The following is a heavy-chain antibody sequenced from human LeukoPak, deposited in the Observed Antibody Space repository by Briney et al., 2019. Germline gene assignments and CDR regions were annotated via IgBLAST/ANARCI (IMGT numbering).Heavy chain of an antibody. J-gene: IGHJ4*02. CDR2: INWSGGST. CDR3: ARAHITSPFYFDY. Sequence: GGSLRLSCTASGFAFDEHGMSWVRQVPGKGLEWVSGINWSGGSTGYADPLRGRFTISRDNAKNSLYLQMDSLRAEDTALYYCARAHITSPFYFDYWGQGTLVTVSS. CDR1: GFAFDEHG. D-gene: IGHD2-2*01. V-gene: IGHV3-20*04.